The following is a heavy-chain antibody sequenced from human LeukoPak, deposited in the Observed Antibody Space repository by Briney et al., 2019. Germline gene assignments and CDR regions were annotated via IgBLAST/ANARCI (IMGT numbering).Heavy chain of an antibody. CDR2: IKEDGSEI. D-gene: IGHD4-23*01. V-gene: IGHV3-7*01. CDR3: ARDRGYSTFDY. J-gene: IGHJ4*02. CDR1: GFTFSDYW. Sequence: GGSLRLSCAASGFTFSDYWMTWVRQAPGKGLEWVANIKEDGSEINYVDSVKGRFTISRDNAKNSLYLQMNSLRVDDTAVYYCARDRGYSTFDYWGQGTLVTVSS.